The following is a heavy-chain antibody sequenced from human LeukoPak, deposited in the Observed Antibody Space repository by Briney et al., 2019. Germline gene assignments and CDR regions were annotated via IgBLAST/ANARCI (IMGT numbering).Heavy chain of an antibody. J-gene: IGHJ4*02. V-gene: IGHV3-48*04. CDR1: GFTFSSYS. D-gene: IGHD3-22*01. CDR3: AKDRYYDSSGYFYH. CDR2: ISSSSSTI. Sequence: GGSLRLSCAASGFTFSSYSMNWVRQAPGKGLEWVSYISSSSSTIYYADSVKGRFTISRDNAKNSLYLQMNSLRAEDTALYYCAKDRYYDSSGYFYHWGQGTLVTVSS.